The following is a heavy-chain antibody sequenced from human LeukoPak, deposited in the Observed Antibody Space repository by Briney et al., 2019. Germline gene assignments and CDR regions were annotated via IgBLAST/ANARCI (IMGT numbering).Heavy chain of an antibody. D-gene: IGHD3-16*01. CDR1: GSTFADYA. V-gene: IGHV3-43*02. J-gene: IGHJ4*02. Sequence: PGGSLRLSCAASGSTFADYAIHWVRHPPGRGLEWVSLITENAGTTFYADSVKGRFTISRDNSKNSVYLQMNSLRPEDTALYYCARDYWGSYEYWGQGTLVTVSS. CDR2: ITENAGTT. CDR3: ARDYWGSYEY.